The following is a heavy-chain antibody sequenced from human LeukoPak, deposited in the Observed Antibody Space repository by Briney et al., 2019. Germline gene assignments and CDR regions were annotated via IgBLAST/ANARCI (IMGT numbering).Heavy chain of an antibody. D-gene: IGHD3-22*01. CDR1: GFTFSSYG. CDR2: ISGSGGST. Sequence: GGSLRLSCAASGFTFSSYGMSWVRQAPGKGLEWVSAISGSGGSTYYADSVKGRFIISRDNSKNTLYLQMNSLRAEDTAVYYCAKEWSSGDYFDYWGQGTLVTVSS. CDR3: AKEWSSGDYFDY. V-gene: IGHV3-23*01. J-gene: IGHJ4*02.